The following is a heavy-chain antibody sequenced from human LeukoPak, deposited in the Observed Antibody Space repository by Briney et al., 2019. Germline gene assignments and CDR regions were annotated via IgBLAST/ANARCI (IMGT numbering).Heavy chain of an antibody. D-gene: IGHD3-22*01. CDR3: ARVGTYYYDSSGYYY. J-gene: IGHJ4*02. CDR1: GFSVSSNY. V-gene: IGHV3-53*01. Sequence: GGSLRLSCAASGFSVSSNYMSWVRQAPGKGLEWVSVLSSGGYTYYADSVKGRFTISRDNSKNTLYLQMNSLRAEDTAVYYCARVGTYYYDSSGYYYWGQGTLVTVSS. CDR2: LSSGGYT.